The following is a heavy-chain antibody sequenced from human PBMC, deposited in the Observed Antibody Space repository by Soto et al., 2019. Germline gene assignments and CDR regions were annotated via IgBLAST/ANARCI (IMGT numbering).Heavy chain of an antibody. J-gene: IGHJ5*02. CDR1: GGSITSGNSYS. Sequence: VSLTCAVSGGSITSGNSYSWSWIRQPPGKGLEWIESISHTGSTSYNPSLKSRVTMSVDKSKNQFSLKLSSVTAADMGVYYCARACAPYFGTWFDPWGQGTLVTVSS. CDR2: ISHTGST. D-gene: IGHD3-10*01. V-gene: IGHV4-30-2*01. CDR3: ARACAPYFGTWFDP.